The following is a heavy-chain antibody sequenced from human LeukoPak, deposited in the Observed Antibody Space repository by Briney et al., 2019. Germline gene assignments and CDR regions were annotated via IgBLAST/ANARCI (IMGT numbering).Heavy chain of an antibody. CDR3: ARGQAGTDYFDY. CDR1: GGSFSGYY. Sequence: SETLSLTCAVYGGSFSGYYWSWIRQPPGKGLEWIGEINHSGSTNYNPSLKSRVTISVDTSKNQFSLKLSSVTAADTAVYYSARGQAGTDYFDYWGQGTLVTVSS. J-gene: IGHJ4*02. V-gene: IGHV4-34*01. CDR2: INHSGST. D-gene: IGHD6-13*01.